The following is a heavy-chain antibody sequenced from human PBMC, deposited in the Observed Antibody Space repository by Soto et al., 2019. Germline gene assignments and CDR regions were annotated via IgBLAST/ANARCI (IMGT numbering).Heavy chain of an antibody. CDR3: ARVTRRRDGYNWGGYFDY. V-gene: IGHV4-31*03. Sequence: CTVSGGSISSGGYYWSWIRQHPGKGLEWIGYIYYSGSTYYNPSLKSRVTISVDTSKNQFSLKLSSVTAADTAVYYCARVTRRRDGYNWGGYFDYWGQGTLVTVSS. CDR1: GGSISSGGYY. CDR2: IYYSGST. J-gene: IGHJ4*02. D-gene: IGHD5-12*01.